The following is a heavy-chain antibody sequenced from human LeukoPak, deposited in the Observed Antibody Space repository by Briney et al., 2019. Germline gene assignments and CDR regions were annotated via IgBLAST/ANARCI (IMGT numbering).Heavy chain of an antibody. CDR2: ISSTSRSSYI. J-gene: IGHJ5*02. D-gene: IGHD3-22*01. CDR3: AREGVDDSSGYYHPWWFDP. Sequence: GGSLRLSCAASGFSFSSYSMNWVRQAPGKGLEWVSSISSTSRSSYIFYAESVKGRFTISRDNTKNSLFLQMNSLRAEDTAVYYCAREGVDDSSGYYHPWWFDPWGQGTLVTVSS. V-gene: IGHV3-21*01. CDR1: GFSFSSYS.